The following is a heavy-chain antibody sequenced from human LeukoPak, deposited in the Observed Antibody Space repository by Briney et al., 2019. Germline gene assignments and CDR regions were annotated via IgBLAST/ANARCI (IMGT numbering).Heavy chain of an antibody. CDR1: GFTFDDYA. Sequence: GGSLRLSCAASGFTFDDYAMHWVRQAPGKGLEWVSGISWNSGSIGYADSVKGRFTISRDNAKNSLYLQMNSLRAEDTASYYCAKDIIAVAGTAEGMDVWGQGTTVTVSS. V-gene: IGHV3-9*01. J-gene: IGHJ6*02. D-gene: IGHD6-19*01. CDR3: AKDIIAVAGTAEGMDV. CDR2: ISWNSGSI.